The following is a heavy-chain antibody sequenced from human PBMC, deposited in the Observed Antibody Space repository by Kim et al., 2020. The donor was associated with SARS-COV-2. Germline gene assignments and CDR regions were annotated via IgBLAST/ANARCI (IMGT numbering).Heavy chain of an antibody. D-gene: IGHD5-12*01. J-gene: IGHJ4*02. Sequence: GGSLRLSCAASGFTFSSYSMNWVRQAPGKGLEWVAYISSSSTIYYADSVKGRFTISRDNAKNSLYLQMNSLRDEDTAVYYCAREVGIDCVYVEFTDYWGQGTLVTVSS. CDR3: AREVGIDCVYVEFTDY. CDR2: ISSSSTI. CDR1: GFTFSSYS. V-gene: IGHV3-48*02.